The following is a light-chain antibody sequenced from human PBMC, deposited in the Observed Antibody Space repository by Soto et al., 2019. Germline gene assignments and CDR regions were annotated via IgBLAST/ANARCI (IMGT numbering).Light chain of an antibody. J-gene: IGKJ5*01. CDR3: QQYNSYPIT. Sequence: DIPMTQSASSLSASVGARVTILGRASQGISSSLAWYQQRPEKAPKSLIYAASSLQSGVPSRFRGSGSGTDFTLTISSLKPEDFETYYCQQYNSYPITFGQGTRLEIK. V-gene: IGKV1D-16*01. CDR2: AAS. CDR1: QGISSS.